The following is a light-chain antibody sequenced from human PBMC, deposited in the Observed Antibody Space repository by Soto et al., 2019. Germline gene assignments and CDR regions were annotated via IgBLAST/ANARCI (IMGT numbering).Light chain of an antibody. CDR3: CSYAGAKTLV. CDR1: SSDVGGYNY. V-gene: IGLV2-11*01. J-gene: IGLJ1*01. Sequence: QAVVTQPRSVSGSPGQSVTISCTGSSSDVGGYNYVTWYQQCPGKAPKVMIYDVKTRPSGVPDRFSGSKSGNTASLTISGLQAEDEADFYCCSYAGAKTLVFGTGTNLTVL. CDR2: DVK.